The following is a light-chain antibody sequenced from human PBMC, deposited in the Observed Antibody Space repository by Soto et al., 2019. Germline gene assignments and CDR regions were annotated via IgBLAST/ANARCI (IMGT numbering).Light chain of an antibody. CDR2: LDT. J-gene: IGLJ2*01. V-gene: IGLV3-1*01. CDR1: NLGERY. CDR3: QAWDDTTGVV. Sequence: SYELTQPPSVSVSPGQTASITCSGANLGERYACWYQQRPGQSPVLVIYLDTKRPSGIPERFSGSNSGNTATLTISGTQAVDEADYFCQAWDDTTGVVFGGGTKFTVL.